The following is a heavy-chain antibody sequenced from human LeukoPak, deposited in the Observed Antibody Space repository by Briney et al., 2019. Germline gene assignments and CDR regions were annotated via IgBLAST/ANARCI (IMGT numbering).Heavy chain of an antibody. J-gene: IGHJ6*04. D-gene: IGHD3-10*02. CDR3: AELGITMIGGV. CDR2: ISSSGSTI. CDR1: RFTFSSYW. Sequence: LGGSLRLSCAASRFTFSSYWIRWVRQAPRKGLEWVSAISSSGSTIYYADSVKGRFTISRDNAKNSLYLQMNSLRADDTAVYYCAELGITMIGGVWGKGTTVTISS. V-gene: IGHV3-48*04.